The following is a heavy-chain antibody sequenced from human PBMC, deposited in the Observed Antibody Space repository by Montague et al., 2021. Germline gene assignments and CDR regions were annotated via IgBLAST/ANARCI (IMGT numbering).Heavy chain of an antibody. J-gene: IGHJ4*02. V-gene: IGHV3-72*01. CDR2: SRNKANSYTT. D-gene: IGHD1-7*01. Sequence: SRSLSWAASGFSFSDYYVDWVRQAPGKGLEWVGRSRNKANSYTTDYVASVKGRFTISRDESKNSLYLQMNSLKTDDTAVYYCATEGKLPGPDFDHWGQGTLVTVSS. CDR1: GFSFSDYY. CDR3: ATEGKLPGPDFDH.